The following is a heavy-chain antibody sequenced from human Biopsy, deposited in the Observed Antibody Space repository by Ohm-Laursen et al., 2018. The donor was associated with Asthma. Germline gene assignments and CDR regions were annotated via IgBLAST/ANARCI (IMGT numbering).Heavy chain of an antibody. Sequence: GASVKVSCKASGYTFTHYAIHWLRQAPGQRPEWMGWINAGNGKLEYSGKFQGRVTITRDTSATTAYMELSSLTSGDTAVYYCARTYYDFLTGQVNDAFAIWGQGTLVTVSS. CDR1: GYTFTHYA. J-gene: IGHJ3*02. D-gene: IGHD3-9*01. V-gene: IGHV1-3*01. CDR2: INAGNGKL. CDR3: ARTYYDFLTGQVNDAFAI.